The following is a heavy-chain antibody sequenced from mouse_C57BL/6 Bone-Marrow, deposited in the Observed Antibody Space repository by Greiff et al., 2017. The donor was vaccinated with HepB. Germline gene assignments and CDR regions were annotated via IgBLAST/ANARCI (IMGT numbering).Heavy chain of an antibody. D-gene: IGHD2-1*01. CDR3: TRRVGNYLDY. V-gene: IGHV1-15*01. Sequence: LQESGAELVRPGASVTLSCKASGYTFTDYEMHWVKQTPVHGLEWIGAIDPETGGTAYNQKFKGKAILTADKSSSTAYMELRSLTSEDSAVYYCTRRVGNYLDYWGQGTSVTVSS. CDR2: IDPETGGT. J-gene: IGHJ4*01. CDR1: GYTFTDYE.